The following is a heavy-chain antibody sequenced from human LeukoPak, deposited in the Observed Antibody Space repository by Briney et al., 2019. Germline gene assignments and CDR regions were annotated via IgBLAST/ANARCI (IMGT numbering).Heavy chain of an antibody. CDR2: INPNSGGT. J-gene: IGHJ5*02. CDR3: VRKGEAYLYPSVVVPAAGTGPNVGFDP. V-gene: IGHV1-2*02. CDR1: GYTFTGYY. D-gene: IGHD2-2*01. Sequence: ASVKVSCKASGYTFTGYYMHWVRQAPGQGLEWMGWINPNSGGTNYAQKFQGRVTMTRDTSISTAYMELSRLRSDDTAVYYCVRKGEAYLYPSVVVPAAGTGPNVGFDPWGQGTLVTVSS.